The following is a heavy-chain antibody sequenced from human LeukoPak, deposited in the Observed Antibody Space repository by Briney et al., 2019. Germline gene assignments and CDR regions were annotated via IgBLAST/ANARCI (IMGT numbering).Heavy chain of an antibody. Sequence: VGSLRLSCAGSGFTFSSYGMHWVRQAPGKGLEWVALISYDGSNTYYSHSVKGRFTISRDNSKNTLCLQMNSLRPEDTAVYYCARDNGYSNGHAFDSWGQGTLVTVSS. D-gene: IGHD5-18*01. CDR2: ISYDGSNT. J-gene: IGHJ4*02. V-gene: IGHV3-30-3*01. CDR1: GFTFSSYG. CDR3: ARDNGYSNGHAFDS.